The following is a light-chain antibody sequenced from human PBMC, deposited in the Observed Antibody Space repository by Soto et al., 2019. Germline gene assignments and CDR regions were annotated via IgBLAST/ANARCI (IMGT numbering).Light chain of an antibody. CDR3: QQYNNWLRMT. J-gene: IGKJ1*01. Sequence: EIVMTQSPATLSVSPGERATLSCRASQSVSSNLAWYQQKPGQAPRLPIYGASTRATGIPARFSGSGSGTEFTLTISSLQSEDFAVYYCQQYNNWLRMTFGQGTKVDIK. CDR2: GAS. CDR1: QSVSSN. V-gene: IGKV3-15*01.